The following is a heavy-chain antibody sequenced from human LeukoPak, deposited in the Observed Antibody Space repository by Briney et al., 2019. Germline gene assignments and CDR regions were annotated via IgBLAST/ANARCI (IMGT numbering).Heavy chain of an antibody. V-gene: IGHV3-30-3*02. CDR2: ISYDGVNK. CDR1: GFTISRYA. CDR3: AKSSSGWTNYYYYYGMDV. J-gene: IGHJ6*02. Sequence: PGRSLRLSCAASGFTISRYAMHWVRQAPGKGLEWVAVISYDGVNKYYADSVKGRFAISRDNSKNTLYLQMNSLRAEDTAVYYCAKSSSGWTNYYYYYGMDVWGQGTTVTVSS. D-gene: IGHD6-19*01.